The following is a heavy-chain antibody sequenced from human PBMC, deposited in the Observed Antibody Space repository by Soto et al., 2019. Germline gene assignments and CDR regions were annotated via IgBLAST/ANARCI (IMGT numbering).Heavy chain of an antibody. CDR2: IWYDGSNK. CDR1: GFTFSSYG. CDR3: ARGRLLLSYFDY. D-gene: IGHD2-15*01. V-gene: IGHV3-33*01. Sequence: QVQLVESGGGVVQPGRSLRLSCAASGFTFSSYGMHWVRQAPGKGLEWVAVIWYDGSNKYYADSVKGRFTISRDNSKNTLYLQMNSLRAEDTAVYYCARGRLLLSYFDYWGQGTLVTVSS. J-gene: IGHJ4*02.